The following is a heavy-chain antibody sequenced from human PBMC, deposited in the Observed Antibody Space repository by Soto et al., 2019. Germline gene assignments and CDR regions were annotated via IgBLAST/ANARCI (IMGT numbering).Heavy chain of an antibody. D-gene: IGHD5-18*01. V-gene: IGHV4-34*01. CDR3: ARGQGSPDTAMVLNFDY. Sequence: VQLQQWGAGLLKPSETLSLTCAVYGGSFSGYYWSWIRQPPGKGLEWIGEINHSGSTNYNPSLKSRVTISVDTSKNQFSLKLSSVTAADTAVYYCARGQGSPDTAMVLNFDYWGQGTLVTVSS. CDR1: GGSFSGYY. CDR2: INHSGST. J-gene: IGHJ4*02.